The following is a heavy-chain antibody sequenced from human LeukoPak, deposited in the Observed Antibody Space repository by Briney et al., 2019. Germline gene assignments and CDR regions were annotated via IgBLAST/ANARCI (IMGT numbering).Heavy chain of an antibody. CDR2: IKSRVDGGTT. J-gene: IGHJ3*02. V-gene: IGHV3-15*01. Sequence: GGSLRLSCVGSGLIFSNAWMSWVRQAPGKGLGWVGRIKSRVDGGTTDYAAPVKDRFTISRDDAKSTLYLQMNTLKAEDTAVYYCTRVRATTAGAFDIWGQGTMVTVSS. D-gene: IGHD1-26*01. CDR1: GLIFSNAW. CDR3: TRVRATTAGAFDI.